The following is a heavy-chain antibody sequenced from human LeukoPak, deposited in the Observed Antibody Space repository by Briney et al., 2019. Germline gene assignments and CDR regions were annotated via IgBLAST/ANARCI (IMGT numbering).Heavy chain of an antibody. V-gene: IGHV1-18*01. Sequence: VASVKVSCKASGYTFTSYGISWVRQAPGQGLEWMGWISAYNGDTNYAQKLQGRVTTTTDTSTSTAYMELRSLRSDDTAVYYCARAPTQDIVVVPAAIPGAFDYWGQGTLVTVSS. CDR2: ISAYNGDT. J-gene: IGHJ4*02. CDR1: GYTFTSYG. CDR3: ARAPTQDIVVVPAAIPGAFDY. D-gene: IGHD2-2*02.